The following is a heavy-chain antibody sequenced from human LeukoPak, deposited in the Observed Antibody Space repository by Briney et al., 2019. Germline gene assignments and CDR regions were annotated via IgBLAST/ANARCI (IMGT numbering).Heavy chain of an antibody. CDR1: GYTFTGYY. CDR2: INPNSGGT. Sequence: ASVKVSCKDSGYTFTGYYMHWVRQAPGQGLEWMGWINPNSGGTNYAQKFQGRVTMTRDTSISTAYMELSRLRSDDTAVYYCARAGGVIVYFDYWGQGTLVTVSS. CDR3: ARAGGVIVYFDY. V-gene: IGHV1-2*02. D-gene: IGHD3-16*02. J-gene: IGHJ4*02.